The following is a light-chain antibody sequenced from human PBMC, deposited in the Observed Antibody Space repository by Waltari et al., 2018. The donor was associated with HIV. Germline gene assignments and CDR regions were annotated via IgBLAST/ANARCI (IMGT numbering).Light chain of an antibody. CDR3: ATWDDTLSGPV. CDR1: IPNFGSNS. V-gene: IGLV1-44*01. CDR2: SNN. Sequence: QSVLTQPTSASGTPGQNITIPCPGNIPNFGSNSVNWYQQFSGAAPKLLIFSNNQYPSGVPARFSGSKSGSAAALAISGLHSDDEAIYHCATWDDTLSGPVFGGGTKLTVL. J-gene: IGLJ3*02.